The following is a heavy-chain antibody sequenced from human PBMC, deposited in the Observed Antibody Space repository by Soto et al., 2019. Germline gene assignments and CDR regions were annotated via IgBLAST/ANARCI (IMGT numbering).Heavy chain of an antibody. CDR2: ISGSGGST. V-gene: IGHV3-23*01. D-gene: IGHD5-18*01. CDR3: EKCPPKIHPLNGNWFDS. J-gene: IGHJ5*01. CDR1: GVTFSSYA. Sequence: GALRLSCAASGVTFSSYAMSWVRQAPGKGLEWVSAISGSGGSTXYADSVKXXFXISRDNSKNTLYLQMNXLRAEDTAVYYCEKCPPKIHPLNGNWFDSWGQGTLGTVSX.